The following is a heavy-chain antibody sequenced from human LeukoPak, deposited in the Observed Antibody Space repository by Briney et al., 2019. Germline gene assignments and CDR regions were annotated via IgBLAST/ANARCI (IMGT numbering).Heavy chain of an antibody. J-gene: IGHJ4*02. V-gene: IGHV3-53*01. Sequence: GGSLRLSCAASGFIVSSNYMSWVRQAPGKGLEWVSVLYPGGSTYYADSVKGRFTISRDNAKNSLYLQMNSLRAEDTALYHCAREWYYGSGSYYNVYYFDYWGQGTLVTVSS. CDR1: GFIVSSNY. CDR2: LYPGGST. CDR3: AREWYYGSGSYYNVYYFDY. D-gene: IGHD3-10*01.